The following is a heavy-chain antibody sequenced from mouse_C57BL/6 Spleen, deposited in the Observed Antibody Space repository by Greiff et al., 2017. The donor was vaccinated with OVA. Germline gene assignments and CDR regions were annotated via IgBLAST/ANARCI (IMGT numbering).Heavy chain of an antibody. CDR2: IDPSDSYT. D-gene: IGHD3-2*02. J-gene: IGHJ3*01. CDR1: GYTFTSYW. CDR3: ARWDSSGYDAY. V-gene: IGHV1-69*01. Sequence: VQLQQPGAELVMPGASVKLSCKASGYTFTSYWMHWVKQRPGQGLEWIGEIDPSDSYTNYNQKFKGKSTLTVDKSSSTAYMQLSSLTSEDSAVYYCARWDSSGYDAYWGQGTLVTVSA.